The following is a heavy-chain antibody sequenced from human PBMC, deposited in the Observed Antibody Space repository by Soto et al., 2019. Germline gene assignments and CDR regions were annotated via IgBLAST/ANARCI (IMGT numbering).Heavy chain of an antibody. CDR2: IIPIFGAT. D-gene: IGHD1-26*01. CDR3: ARMGGSFLDS. V-gene: IGHV1-69*06. J-gene: IGHJ5*01. CDR1: GGTFSSYA. Sequence: QVQLVQSGAEVKKPGSSVKVSCKASGGTFSSYAITWVRQAPGQGPDWMGEIIPIFGATNFAQKFQGRVTITADKSTTTAYMELSSLTSEDTAVYYCARMGGSFLDSWGQGTLVTVSS.